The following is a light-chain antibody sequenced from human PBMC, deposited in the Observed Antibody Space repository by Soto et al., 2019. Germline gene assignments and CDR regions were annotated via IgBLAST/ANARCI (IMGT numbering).Light chain of an antibody. CDR1: QDISTY. J-gene: IGKJ5*01. CDR2: DAS. CDR3: QQFEDFPRAII. V-gene: IGKV1-33*01. Sequence: DIQMTQSPSSLAASVGDRVTITCQASQDISTYLNWYQQKPGKAPKLLIYDASNLETGVPSRFSGSGSGTYFTFTISSLQPEDIATYYCQQFEDFPRAIIFGQGTRLEIK.